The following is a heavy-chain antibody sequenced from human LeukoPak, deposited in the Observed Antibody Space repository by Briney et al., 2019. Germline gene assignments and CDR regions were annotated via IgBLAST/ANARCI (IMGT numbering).Heavy chain of an antibody. CDR3: ARTDSSGWYVFDY. V-gene: IGHV4-59*01. J-gene: IGHJ4*02. CDR2: IHYSGST. CDR1: GGSISSYY. Sequence: PSETLSLTCTVSGGSISSYYWSWIRQPPGKGLEWIGHIHYSGSTNHNPSLKSRVTISVDTSKDQFSLKLSSVTAADTAVYYCARTDSSGWYVFDYWGQGTLVTVSS. D-gene: IGHD6-19*01.